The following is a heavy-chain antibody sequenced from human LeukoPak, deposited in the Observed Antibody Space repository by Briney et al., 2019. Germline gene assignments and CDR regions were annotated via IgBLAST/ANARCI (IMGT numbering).Heavy chain of an antibody. Sequence: SVKVSCKASGGTFSSYAISWVRQAPGQGLEWMGGIIPIFGTANYAQKFQGRVTITADESTSTAYMELSSLRSEDTAVYYCVRSGLRVLPGLSVKVFDSWGQGTLVTVSS. CDR2: IIPIFGTA. D-gene: IGHD2/OR15-2a*01. CDR1: GGTFSSYA. J-gene: IGHJ4*02. CDR3: VRSGLRVLPGLSVKVFDS. V-gene: IGHV1-69*13.